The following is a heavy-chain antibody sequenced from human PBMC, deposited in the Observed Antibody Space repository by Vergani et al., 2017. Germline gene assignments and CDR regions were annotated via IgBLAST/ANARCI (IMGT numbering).Heavy chain of an antibody. CDR1: GFALNRHA. J-gene: IGHJ4*01. CDR2: ISFDGTNE. D-gene: IGHD6-19*01. V-gene: IGHV3-30-3*01. Sequence: QVQLVESGGGVVQPGTSLRLSCVVSGFALNRHAMYWVRQAPGKGLEWVVGISFDGTNEYYPDLVKGRFTISRDIAKNTLYLQVRSLRLEETGVYHCVGDRGLCDGGRYYTEAWDYWGQGTPVTVSS. CDR3: VGDRGLCDGGRYYTEAWDY.